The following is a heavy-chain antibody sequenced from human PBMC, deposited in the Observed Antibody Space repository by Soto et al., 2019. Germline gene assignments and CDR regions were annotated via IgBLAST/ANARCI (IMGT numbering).Heavy chain of an antibody. CDR1: VVSISSHY. CDR3: ANMRTYGYWYFEY. V-gene: IGHV4-59*11. J-gene: IGHJ4*02. Sequence: SETLSLTCTVSVVSISSHYWSWIRHSPGKGMEWIGNIDYSGSTNYNPSLKSRVTISVDTSKKQFSLKLRSVTGADTAVYYCANMRTYGYWYFEYWGLGTLVTVSS. D-gene: IGHD5-18*01. CDR2: IDYSGST.